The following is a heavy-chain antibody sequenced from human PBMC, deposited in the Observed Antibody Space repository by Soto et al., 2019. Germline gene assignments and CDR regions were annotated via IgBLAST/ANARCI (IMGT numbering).Heavy chain of an antibody. J-gene: IGHJ6*02. D-gene: IGHD2-15*01. V-gene: IGHV1-18*01. CDR2: ISAYNGNT. CDR3: ARDRMVVVVAATPAVYYYYGMDV. Sequence: GASVKVSCKASGYTFTSYGISWVRQAPGQGLEWMGWISAYNGNTNYAQKLQGRVTMTTDTSTSTAYMELRSLRSDDTAVYYCARDRMVVVVAATPAVYYYYGMDVWGQGTTVTVSS. CDR1: GYTFTSYG.